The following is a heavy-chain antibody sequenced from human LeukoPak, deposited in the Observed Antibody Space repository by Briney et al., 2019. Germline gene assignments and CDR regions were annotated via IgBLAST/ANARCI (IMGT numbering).Heavy chain of an antibody. Sequence: SQTLSLTCTVSGGSISSGDYYWSWIRQPPGKGLEWIGYIYYSGSTYYNPSLKSRVTISVDTSKNQFSLKLSSVTAADTAVYYCARRPVNLWFGSWDDWGQGTLVTVSS. J-gene: IGHJ4*02. D-gene: IGHD3-10*01. CDR1: GGSISSGDYY. CDR3: ARRPVNLWFGSWDD. CDR2: IYYSGST. V-gene: IGHV4-30-4*01.